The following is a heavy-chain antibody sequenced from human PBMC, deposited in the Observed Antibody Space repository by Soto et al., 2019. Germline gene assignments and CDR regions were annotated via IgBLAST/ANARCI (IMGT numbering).Heavy chain of an antibody. D-gene: IGHD6-19*01. CDR3: TSPYSSGWFYYYYYYGMDV. CDR2: IKSKTDGGTT. V-gene: IGHV3-15*07. Sequence: PGGSLRLSCAASGFTFSNAWMNWVRQAPGKGLEWVGRIKSKTDGGTTDYAAPVKGRFTISRDDSKNTLHLQMNSLKTEDTAVYYCTSPYSSGWFYYYYYYGMDVWGQGTTVTVSS. J-gene: IGHJ6*02. CDR1: GFTFSNAW.